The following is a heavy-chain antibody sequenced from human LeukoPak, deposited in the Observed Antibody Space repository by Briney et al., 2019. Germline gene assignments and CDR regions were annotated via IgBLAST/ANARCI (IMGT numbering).Heavy chain of an antibody. V-gene: IGHV3-23*01. J-gene: IGHJ4*02. CDR1: GFTFSSYG. CDR2: ISGSGGST. CDR3: AKEMGVVLMVYALDY. D-gene: IGHD2-8*01. Sequence: GGSLRLSCAASGFTFSSYGMSWVRQAPGKGLEWVSAISGSGGSTYYADSVKGRFTISRDNSKNTLYLQMNSLRAEDTAVYYCAKEMGVVLMVYALDYWGQGNLVTVSS.